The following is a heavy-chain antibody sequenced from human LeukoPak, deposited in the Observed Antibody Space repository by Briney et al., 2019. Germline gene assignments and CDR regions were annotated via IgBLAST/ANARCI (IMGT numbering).Heavy chain of an antibody. CDR3: AREAAAGRDDY. V-gene: IGHV3-21*01. Sequence: PGGSLRLSCAASGFTFSSYSMNWVRQPPGKGLEWVSSISSSSSYIYYADSVKGRFTISRDNAKNSLYLQMTGLRAEDTAVYYCAREAAAGRDDYWGQGTLATVSS. CDR1: GFTFSSYS. D-gene: IGHD6-13*01. CDR2: ISSSSSYI. J-gene: IGHJ4*02.